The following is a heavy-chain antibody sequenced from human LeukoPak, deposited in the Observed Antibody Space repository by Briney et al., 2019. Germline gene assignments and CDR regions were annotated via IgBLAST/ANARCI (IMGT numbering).Heavy chain of an antibody. CDR2: MNPNSGNT. CDR1: GYTFTSYD. CDR3: ARGRLSYYYDSSGYYNNWFDP. D-gene: IGHD3-22*01. Sequence: GASVKVSCKASGYTFTSYDINWVRQATGQGLEWMGWMNPNSGNTGYAQKFQGRVTMTGNTSISTAYMELSSLRSEDTAVYYCARGRLSYYYDSSGYYNNWFDPWGQGTLVTVSS. J-gene: IGHJ5*02. V-gene: IGHV1-8*01.